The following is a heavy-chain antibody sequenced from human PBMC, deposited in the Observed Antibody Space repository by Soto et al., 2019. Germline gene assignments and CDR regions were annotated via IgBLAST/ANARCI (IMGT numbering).Heavy chain of an antibody. V-gene: IGHV1-69*13. CDR1: GGTFSSYA. CDR2: IIPIFGTA. J-gene: IGHJ6*02. Sequence: SVKVSCKASGGTFSSYAISWVRQAPGQGLEWMGGIIPIFGTANYAQKFQGRVTITADESTSTAYMELSSLRSEDTAVYYCAIRVALALYYYYGMDVWGQGATVTVSS. D-gene: IGHD3-3*01. CDR3: AIRVALALYYYYGMDV.